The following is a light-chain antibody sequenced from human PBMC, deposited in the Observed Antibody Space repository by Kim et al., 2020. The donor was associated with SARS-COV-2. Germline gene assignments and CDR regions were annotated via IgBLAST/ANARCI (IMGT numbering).Light chain of an antibody. Sequence: APGKTARITCGGNNIGSKSVHWYQQNPGQAPVLVIYYDSDRPSGIPERFSGSNSGNTATLTISRVEAGDEADYYCQVWDTSSDHWVFGGGTKVTVL. J-gene: IGLJ3*02. CDR3: QVWDTSSDHWV. CDR2: YDS. CDR1: NIGSKS. V-gene: IGLV3-21*04.